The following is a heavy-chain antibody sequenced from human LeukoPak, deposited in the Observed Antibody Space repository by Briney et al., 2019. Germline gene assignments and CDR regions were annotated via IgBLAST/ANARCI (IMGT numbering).Heavy chain of an antibody. CDR3: ARGPQSIGGGNNWFDP. D-gene: IGHD3-16*01. V-gene: IGHV4-34*01. J-gene: IGHJ5*02. CDR2: INHSGST. CDR1: GGSFSGYY. Sequence: SETLSLTCAVYGGSFSGYYWSWIRQPPGKGLEWIGEINHSGSTNYNPSLKSRVTISVDTSKNQFSLKLSSVTAADTAVYYCARGPQSIGGGNNWFDPRGQGTLVTVSS.